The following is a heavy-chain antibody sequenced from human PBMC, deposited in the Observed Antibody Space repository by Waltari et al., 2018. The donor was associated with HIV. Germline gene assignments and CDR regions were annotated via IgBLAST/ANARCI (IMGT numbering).Heavy chain of an antibody. CDR3: ARDPSYGFGENDY. V-gene: IGHV1-2*02. D-gene: IGHD3-10*01. J-gene: IGHJ4*02. Sequence: QVQLVESGAEVKKPGASLKVSCKASGYAFTGFYIHWVRQAPGQGREWVGWINPKTGDTNFAQKFQGRVTMTRDTSISTAYMELSRLTSDDTAVYYCARDPSYGFGENDYWGQGTLFTVSS. CDR1: GYAFTGFY. CDR2: INPKTGDT.